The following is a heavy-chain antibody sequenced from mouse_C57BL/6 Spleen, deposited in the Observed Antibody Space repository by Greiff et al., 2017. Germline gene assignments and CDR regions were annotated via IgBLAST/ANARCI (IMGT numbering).Heavy chain of an antibody. V-gene: IGHV1-53*01. Sequence: QVQLQQSGTELVKPGASVKLSCTASGYTFTSYWMHWVKQRPGQGLEWIGNINPSNGGTNYKEKFKGKAKLTVDTSSSTAYLQLSSLKSEDSAVYYCARRREWFFGYWGQGTTLTVSS. D-gene: IGHD2-2*01. CDR1: GYTFTSYW. J-gene: IGHJ2*01. CDR2: INPSNGGT. CDR3: ARRREWFFGY.